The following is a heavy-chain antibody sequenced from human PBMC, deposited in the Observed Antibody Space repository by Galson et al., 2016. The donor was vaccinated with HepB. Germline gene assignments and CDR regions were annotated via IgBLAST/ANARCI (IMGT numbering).Heavy chain of an antibody. CDR3: AKGVGISNFYALDV. V-gene: IGHV3-30*18. CDR2: ISNDGTNK. D-gene: IGHD3-10*01. Sequence: SLRLSCAASGFRFNTYGMHWVRQAPGKGLEWVAGISNDGTNKYYVDSLKGRFTISRDNSKNTLYLQMNSLRVEDTAVYYCAKGVGISNFYALDVWGQGTTVTVSS. J-gene: IGHJ6*02. CDR1: GFRFNTYG.